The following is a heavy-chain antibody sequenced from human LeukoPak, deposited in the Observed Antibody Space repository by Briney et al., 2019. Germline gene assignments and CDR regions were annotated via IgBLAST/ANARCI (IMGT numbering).Heavy chain of an antibody. Sequence: GGSQRLSCAASGLTLDDYAMTWFRQAPGKGLEWVSLISGDGGSTYYADSVKGRFTISRDNSKNSLYLQMNSLRTEDTALYYCAKERAVVPAAIGVDYYYGMDVWGQGTTVTVSS. CDR3: AKERAVVPAAIGVDYYYGMDV. J-gene: IGHJ6*02. CDR2: ISGDGGST. D-gene: IGHD2-2*01. CDR1: GLTLDDYA. V-gene: IGHV3-43*02.